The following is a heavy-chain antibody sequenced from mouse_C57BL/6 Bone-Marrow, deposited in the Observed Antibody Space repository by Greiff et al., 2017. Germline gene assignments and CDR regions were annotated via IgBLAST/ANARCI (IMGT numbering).Heavy chain of an antibody. Sequence: EVKLVESGGGLVQPGGSLKLSCAASGFTFSDYYMYWVRQTPEKRLEWVAYISNGGGSTYYPDTVKGRFTISRDNAKNTLYLQMSRLKSEDTAMYYCASPTYDYDGGFAYWGQGTLVTVSA. V-gene: IGHV5-12*01. D-gene: IGHD2-4*01. CDR1: GFTFSDYY. CDR3: ASPTYDYDGGFAY. J-gene: IGHJ3*01. CDR2: ISNGGGST.